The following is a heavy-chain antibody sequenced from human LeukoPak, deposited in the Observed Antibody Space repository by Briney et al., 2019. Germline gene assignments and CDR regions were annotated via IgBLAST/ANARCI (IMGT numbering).Heavy chain of an antibody. CDR1: GYTFTGQD. CDR2: INPNTGGT. V-gene: IGHV1-2*02. Sequence: ASVKVSCKASGYTFTGQDMHWVRQAPGQGLEWMGWINPNTGGTKYAQRLQGRVTMTRDTTISTAYMKLSRLTSDDTAVYYCASYPRYSSSPPFDYWGQGTLVTVSS. D-gene: IGHD6-6*01. CDR3: ASYPRYSSSPPFDY. J-gene: IGHJ4*02.